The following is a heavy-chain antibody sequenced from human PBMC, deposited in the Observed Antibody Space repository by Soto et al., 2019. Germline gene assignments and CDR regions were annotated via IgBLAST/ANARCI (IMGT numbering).Heavy chain of an antibody. CDR2: IIPTIGTA. D-gene: IGHD5-18*01. J-gene: IGHJ3*02. CDR3: ARDVDTAMVNDAFDI. V-gene: IGHV1-69*01. Sequence: QVQLVQSGAEVKKPGSSVKVSCKASVGTFSSYAISWVRQAPGQGLEWMGGIIPTIGTANYALKFQGRVTITADESTSGAYMELSSMRSEDTAVYDCARDVDTAMVNDAFDIWGQGRMVTVSS. CDR1: VGTFSSYA.